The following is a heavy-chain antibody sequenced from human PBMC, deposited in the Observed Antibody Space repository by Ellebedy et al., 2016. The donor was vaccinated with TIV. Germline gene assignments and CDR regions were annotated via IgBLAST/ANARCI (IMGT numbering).Heavy chain of an antibody. CDR2: ISDYNDDT. J-gene: IGHJ4*02. CDR3: AKGKFGDISFDY. D-gene: IGHD3-10*01. V-gene: IGHV1-18*04. CDR1: GDIFSSLS. Sequence: AASVKVSCKASGDIFSSLSFTWVRQAPGKGLEWLGWISDYNDDTDYGQQFQGRFTMTIDTSTSTVYMELWSLTSDDTAIYYCAKGKFGDISFDYWGQGTLVIVSS.